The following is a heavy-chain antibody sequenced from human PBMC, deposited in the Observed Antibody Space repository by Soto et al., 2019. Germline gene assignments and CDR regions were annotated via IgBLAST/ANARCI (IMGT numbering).Heavy chain of an antibody. CDR1: GYTFTGYY. CDR3: ARAGRDSSSWYGLIY. V-gene: IGHV1-2*02. Sequence: ASVKVSCKASGYTFTGYYMHWVRQAPGQGLEWMGWSNPNSGGTNYAQKFQGGVTMTRDTSISTAYMELSRLRSDDTAVYYCARAGRDSSSWYGLIYWGQGTLVTVSS. CDR2: SNPNSGGT. J-gene: IGHJ4*02. D-gene: IGHD6-13*01.